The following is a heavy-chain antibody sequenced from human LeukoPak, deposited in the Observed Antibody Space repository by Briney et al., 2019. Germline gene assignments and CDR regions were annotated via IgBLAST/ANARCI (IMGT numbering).Heavy chain of an antibody. J-gene: IGHJ4*02. Sequence: PGGSLRLSCAASGFTFSDHYMDWVRQAPGKGLEWVGRTRNKANSYTTEYAASVKGRFTISRDDSKNSPYLQMNSLKTEDTAVYYCARDSSYYDSSGYYDYWGQGTLVTVSS. D-gene: IGHD3-22*01. CDR1: GFTFSDHY. CDR3: ARDSSYYDSSGYYDY. CDR2: TRNKANSYTT. V-gene: IGHV3-72*01.